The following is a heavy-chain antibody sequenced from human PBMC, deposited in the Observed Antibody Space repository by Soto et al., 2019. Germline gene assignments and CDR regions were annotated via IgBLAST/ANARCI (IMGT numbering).Heavy chain of an antibody. CDR1: GGTFSSYA. V-gene: IGHV1-69*13. D-gene: IGHD6-13*01. J-gene: IGHJ6*02. Sequence: SVKVSCKASGGTFSSYAISWVRQAPGQGLEWMGGIIPIFGTANYAQKFQGRVTITADESTSTAYMELSSLRSEDTAVYYCERGKQQLSYYYYGMDVWGQGTTLTVSS. CDR3: ERGKQQLSYYYYGMDV. CDR2: IIPIFGTA.